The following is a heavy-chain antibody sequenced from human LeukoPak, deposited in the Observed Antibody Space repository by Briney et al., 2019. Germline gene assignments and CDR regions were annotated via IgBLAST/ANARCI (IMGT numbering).Heavy chain of an antibody. D-gene: IGHD6-13*01. J-gene: IGHJ1*01. CDR2: ITSKIDGGTT. CDR1: GFSFINAW. V-gene: IGHV3-15*01. Sequence: GGSLRLSCAASGFSFINAWMSWVRQAPGKGLEWVGRITSKIDGGTTDYAATVKGRFTISRDDSKDTLYLQMDSLQTEDTAVYYCSSLRGSSSQYSQHWGQGTLVTVSS. CDR3: SSLRGSSSQYSQH.